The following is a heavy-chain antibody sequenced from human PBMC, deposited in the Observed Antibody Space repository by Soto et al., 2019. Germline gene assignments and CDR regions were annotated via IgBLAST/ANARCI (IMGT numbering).Heavy chain of an antibody. CDR1: AGTFISYA. CDR3: ARNWRQYFCDSSGYYCWAHF. CDR2: IITIFGTA. D-gene: IGHD3-22*01. V-gene: IGHV1-69*06. J-gene: IGHJ4*02. Sequence: SEMVSCTASAGTFISYASSRVGRAPGDRLEGMGGIITIFGTATYAQKFPGRVTITADKSTSTAYMELSSPKSEDTAVYYCARNWRQYFCDSSGYYCWAHFWGPGTPVT.